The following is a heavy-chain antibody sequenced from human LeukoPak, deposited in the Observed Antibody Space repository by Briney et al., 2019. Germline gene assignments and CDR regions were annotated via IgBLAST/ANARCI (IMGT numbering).Heavy chain of an antibody. CDR1: GYRFTSYG. CDR2: ISAYNRNT. J-gene: IGHJ4*02. D-gene: IGHD1-7*01. V-gene: IGHV1-18*01. CDR3: ARDGGITGSTGDY. Sequence: ASVKVSCKDSGYRFTSYGISWMGQAPGQGGEWMGWISAYNRNTNYAQKLQGRVTMTTDTATTTAYMELRSPRSDDPAVYYCARDGGITGSTGDYWGQGTLVTVSS.